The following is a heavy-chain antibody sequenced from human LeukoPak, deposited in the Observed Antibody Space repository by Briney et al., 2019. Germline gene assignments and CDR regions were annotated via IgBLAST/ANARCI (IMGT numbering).Heavy chain of an antibody. V-gene: IGHV3-30*02. CDR1: GFTFRSYG. Sequence: GGSLRLSCAASGFTFRSYGMHWVRQAPGKGLEWVAFIRYDGSNKYYADSVKGRFTISRDNSKNTLYVQMNSLRAEDTAVYYCAKYEDSSSWSFEYWGQGTLVTVSS. J-gene: IGHJ4*02. CDR2: IRYDGSNK. CDR3: AKYEDSSSWSFEY. D-gene: IGHD2-2*01.